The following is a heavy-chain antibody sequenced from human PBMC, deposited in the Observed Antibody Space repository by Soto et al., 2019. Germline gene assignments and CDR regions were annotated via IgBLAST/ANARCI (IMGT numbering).Heavy chain of an antibody. V-gene: IGHV3-66*01. CDR2: IYSGGST. D-gene: IGHD6-13*01. CDR1: GFTVSSNY. Sequence: EVQLVESGGGLVQPGGSLRLSCAASGFTVSSNYMSWVRQAPGKGLEWVSVIYSGGSTYYADAVKGRFTISRDNSKNTLYLQMNSLRAEDTAVYYCARDRGVAAAGTWHIPQFYYYYMDVWGKGTTVTVSS. CDR3: ARDRGVAAAGTWHIPQFYYYYMDV. J-gene: IGHJ6*03.